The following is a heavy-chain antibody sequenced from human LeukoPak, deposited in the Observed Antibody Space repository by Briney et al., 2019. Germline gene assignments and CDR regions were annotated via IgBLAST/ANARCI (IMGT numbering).Heavy chain of an antibody. D-gene: IGHD6-19*01. J-gene: IGHJ4*02. CDR3: ARLFRIAVAGKKFDY. Sequence: PSETLSLTCAVYGVSFSGYYWSWVRQPPGKGLEWIGEINHSGSTNYNPSLKSRVTISVNTSKNQFSLKLSSVTAADTAVYYCARLFRIAVAGKKFDYWGQGTLVTVSS. CDR2: INHSGST. V-gene: IGHV4-34*01. CDR1: GVSFSGYY.